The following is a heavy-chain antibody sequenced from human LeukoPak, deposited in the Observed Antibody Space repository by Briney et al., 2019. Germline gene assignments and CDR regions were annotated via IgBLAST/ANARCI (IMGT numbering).Heavy chain of an antibody. CDR2: IYYSGST. CDR3: AGSLGYYYGSGAPPGAFDI. J-gene: IGHJ3*02. D-gene: IGHD3-10*01. V-gene: IGHV4-30-4*01. Sequence: SETLSLTCTVSGGSISSGGYYWSWIRQPPGKGLEWIGYIYYSGSTYYNPSLKSRVTISVDTSKNQFSLKLSSVTAADTAVYYCAGSLGYYYGSGAPPGAFDIWGQGTMVTVSS. CDR1: GGSISSGGYY.